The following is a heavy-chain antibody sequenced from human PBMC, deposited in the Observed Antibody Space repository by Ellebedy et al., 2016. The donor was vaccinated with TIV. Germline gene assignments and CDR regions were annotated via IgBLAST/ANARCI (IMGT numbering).Heavy chain of an antibody. CDR2: IKSKGDGGTT. D-gene: IGHD1-26*01. CDR3: TKGIVGATTDWLDP. V-gene: IGHV3-15*01. Sequence: GGSLRLXXAASGFTFREAWMSWVRQAPGKGLEWVGRIKSKGDGGTTDSAASVKGRFTLSRDDSKNTVLLHMNSLKSEDTAVYYCTKGIVGATTDWLDPWGQGTLVTVSS. J-gene: IGHJ5*02. CDR1: GFTFREAW.